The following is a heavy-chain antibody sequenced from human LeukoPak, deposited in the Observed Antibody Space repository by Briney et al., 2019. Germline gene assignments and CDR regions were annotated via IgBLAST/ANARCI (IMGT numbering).Heavy chain of an antibody. CDR2: IYYSGST. V-gene: IGHV4-59*08. J-gene: IGHJ6*02. CDR1: GGSISSYY. CDR3: ARQAPISAFSDYGGTNYYYYYGMDV. Sequence: SETLSLTCTVSGGSISSYYWSWVRQPPGKGLEWIGDIYYSGSTNYNPALKRRVTISVETSKKQFSLKLSSLTAADTAVYYCARQAPISAFSDYGGTNYYYYYGMDVWGQGTTVTVSS. D-gene: IGHD4-23*01.